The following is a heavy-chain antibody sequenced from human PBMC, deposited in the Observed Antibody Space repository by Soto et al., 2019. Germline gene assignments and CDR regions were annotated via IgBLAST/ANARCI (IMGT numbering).Heavy chain of an antibody. CDR2: IKQDGSEK. J-gene: IGHJ6*02. Sequence: VGSLRLSCAASGFTFSSYWMSWVRQAPGKGLEWVANIKQDGSEKYYVDSVKGRFTISRDNAKNSLYLQMNSLRAEDTAVYYCARARRRNYYYYGMDVWGQGTTVTVSS. V-gene: IGHV3-7*03. CDR3: ARARRRNYYYYGMDV. CDR1: GFTFSSYW.